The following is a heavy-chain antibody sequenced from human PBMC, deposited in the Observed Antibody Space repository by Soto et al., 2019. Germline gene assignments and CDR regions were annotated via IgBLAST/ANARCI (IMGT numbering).Heavy chain of an antibody. V-gene: IGHV3-23*01. Sequence: GGSLRLSCAASGFSFRNYAMSWVRQAPGKGLEWVSAISTSGGDTYYADSVKGRFTISRDDSKNTLYLQMNSLKNEDTAVYYCTTLVVAATFRNSGDYCDQRSLVPVSS. D-gene: IGHD2-15*01. CDR3: TTLVVAATFRNSGDY. CDR2: ISTSGGDT. CDR1: GFSFRNYA. J-gene: IGHJ4*02.